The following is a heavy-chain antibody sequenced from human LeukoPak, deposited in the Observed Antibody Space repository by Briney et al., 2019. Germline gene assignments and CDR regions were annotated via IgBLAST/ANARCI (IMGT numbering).Heavy chain of an antibody. J-gene: IGHJ3*02. V-gene: IGHV3-21*01. CDR2: ISSSGSYI. CDR1: GFTFSSYS. CDR3: ARVGFAMISRGAFDI. D-gene: IGHD3/OR15-3a*01. Sequence: GGSLRLSCAASGFTFSSYSMNWVRQAPGKGLEWVSSISSSGSYIYYADSVKGRFTISRDNAKNSLYLQMNSLRAEDTAVYYCARVGFAMISRGAFDIWGQGTMVTVSS.